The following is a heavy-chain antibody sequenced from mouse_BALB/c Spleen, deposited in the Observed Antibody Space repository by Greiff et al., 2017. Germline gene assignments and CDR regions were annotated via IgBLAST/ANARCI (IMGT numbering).Heavy chain of an antibody. CDR3: ARDGDYGSSFFDY. CDR1: GFTFSDYY. J-gene: IGHJ2*01. CDR2: ISDGGSYT. Sequence: DVKLVESGGGLVKPGGSLKLSCAASGFTFSDYYMYWVRQTPEKRLEWVATISDGGSYTYYPDSVKGRFTISRDNAKNNLYLQMSSLKSEDTAMYYCARDGDYGSSFFDYWGQGTTLTVSS. D-gene: IGHD1-1*01. V-gene: IGHV5-4*02.